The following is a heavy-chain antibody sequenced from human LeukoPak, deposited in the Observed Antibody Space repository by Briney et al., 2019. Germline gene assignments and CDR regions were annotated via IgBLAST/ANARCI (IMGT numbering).Heavy chain of an antibody. J-gene: IGHJ4*02. D-gene: IGHD2-8*01. V-gene: IGHV4-59*08. CDR2: ISYSEGS. CDR3: ARVLHAPYLIDS. Sequence: PSETLSLTCTVSGASISSYYWSWIRQPPGKGLEWIGYISYSEGSNYNPSLESRVTMSLDPSQNQFSLNLTSVTAADTALYFCARVLHAPYLIDSWGQGTLVTVSS. CDR1: GASISSYY.